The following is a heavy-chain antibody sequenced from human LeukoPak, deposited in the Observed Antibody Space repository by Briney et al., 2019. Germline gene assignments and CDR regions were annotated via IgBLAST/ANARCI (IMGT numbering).Heavy chain of an antibody. J-gene: IGHJ4*02. V-gene: IGHV3-33*08. CDR3: ARDPRGVAVASTFDY. Sequence: GRSLRLSCAASGFTFSSYGMHWVRQAPGKGLEWVAVIWYDGSKTYYADSVKGRFTISRDNSKNTLYFKMNSLRAEDTAVYYCARDPRGVAVASTFDYWGQGTLVTVSS. CDR2: IWYDGSKT. CDR1: GFTFSSYG. D-gene: IGHD6-19*01.